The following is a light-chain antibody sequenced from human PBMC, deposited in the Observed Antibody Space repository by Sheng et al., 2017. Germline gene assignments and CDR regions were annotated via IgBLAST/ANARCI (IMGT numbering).Light chain of an antibody. Sequence: IQMTQSPSSLSASVGDRVTITCRASQGIKNDLGWYQQKPGRAPKLLIYAASTLQSGVPSRFSGSGSGTDFTLTISRLQAEDFATYYCQQLNSYPLFGQGTKLEIK. J-gene: IGKJ2*01. CDR2: AAS. V-gene: IGKV1-17*01. CDR3: QQLNSYPL. CDR1: QGIKND.